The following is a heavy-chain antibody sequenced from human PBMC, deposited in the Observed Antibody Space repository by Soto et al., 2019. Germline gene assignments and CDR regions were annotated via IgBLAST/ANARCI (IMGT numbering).Heavy chain of an antibody. V-gene: IGHV4-31*03. Sequence: QVQLQESGPGLVKPSQTLSLTCTVSGDSISSGDYYWSWIRQHPGKVLEWIGYIYYTGSAYYNPSLRSRVSISIETSKTQFSLNLNSVTAADTAVYYCARGDYIFNYFDYWGQGTLVTVSS. CDR2: IYYTGSA. D-gene: IGHD4-4*01. CDR3: ARGDYIFNYFDY. J-gene: IGHJ4*02. CDR1: GDSISSGDYY.